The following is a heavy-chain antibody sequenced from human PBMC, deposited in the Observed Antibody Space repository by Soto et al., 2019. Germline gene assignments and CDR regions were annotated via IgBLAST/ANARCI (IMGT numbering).Heavy chain of an antibody. Sequence: TLSLTCTVSGGSISSGDYYGRWIRQPPGKGLEWIGYIYYSGSTYYNPSLKSRVTISVDTSKNQFSLKLSSVTAADTAVYYCARAKVLRYFDWSAELNYYFDYWGQGTLVTVSS. D-gene: IGHD3-9*01. CDR3: ARAKVLRYFDWSAELNYYFDY. CDR2: IYYSGST. V-gene: IGHV4-30-4*01. J-gene: IGHJ4*02. CDR1: GGSISSGDYY.